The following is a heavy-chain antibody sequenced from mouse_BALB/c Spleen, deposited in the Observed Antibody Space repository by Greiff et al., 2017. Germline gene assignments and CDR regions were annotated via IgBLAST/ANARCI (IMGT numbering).Heavy chain of an antibody. D-gene: IGHD1-1*01. V-gene: IGHV5-17*02. CDR2: ISSGSSTI. CDR3: ARSYGSSYWYFDV. Sequence: DVQLVESGGGLVQPGGSRKLSCAASGFTFSSFGMHWVRQAPEKGLEWVAYISSGSSTIYYADTVKGLFTISRDNPKNTLFLQMTSLRSEDTAMYYCARSYGSSYWYFDVWGAGTTVTVSS. J-gene: IGHJ1*01. CDR1: GFTFSSFG.